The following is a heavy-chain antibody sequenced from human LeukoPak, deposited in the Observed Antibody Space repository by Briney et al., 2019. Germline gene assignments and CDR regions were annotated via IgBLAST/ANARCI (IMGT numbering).Heavy chain of an antibody. CDR2: ISSSSSSYI. V-gene: IGHV3-21*01. CDR3: ARDADSSSWSMYYYYGMDV. D-gene: IGHD6-13*01. Sequence: PGGSLRLSCAASGFSFSSYSMNWVRQAPGKGLEWVSSISSSSSSYIYYADSVKGRFTISRDNAKNSLYLQMNSLRAEDTAVYYCARDADSSSWSMYYYYGMDVWGQGTTVTVSS. J-gene: IGHJ6*02. CDR1: GFSFSSYS.